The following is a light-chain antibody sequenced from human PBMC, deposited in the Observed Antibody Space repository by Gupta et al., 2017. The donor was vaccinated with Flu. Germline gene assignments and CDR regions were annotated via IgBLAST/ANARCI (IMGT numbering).Light chain of an antibody. CDR2: RNS. V-gene: IGLV1-47*01. CDR3: AAGDDSMSSQV. CDR1: TSHIGSNY. J-gene: IGLJ3*02. Sequence: QSVLPPPPSASGPPCQRVTISCSGRTSHIGSNYVYWYQQLPATAPNLLMYRNSRRRSGVPDRFSASKSGTSATLATSGLRAEDEADYYCAAGDDSMSSQVFGGGTKLTVL.